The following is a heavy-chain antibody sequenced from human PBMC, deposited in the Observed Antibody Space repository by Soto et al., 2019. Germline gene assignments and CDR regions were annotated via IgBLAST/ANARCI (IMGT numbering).Heavy chain of an antibody. J-gene: IGHJ6*02. Sequence: SETLPLTSTVSGGSISSYCWSWIRQPPGKGLEWIGNIYYSGSTNYNPSLKSRVTMSVDTSKNQFSLKLTSVTAADAALYYCARDSGGSINGYYYGVDVWGQGTTVTVSS. CDR3: ARDSGGSINGYYYGVDV. CDR1: GGSISSYC. CDR2: IYYSGST. V-gene: IGHV4-59*01. D-gene: IGHD2-15*01.